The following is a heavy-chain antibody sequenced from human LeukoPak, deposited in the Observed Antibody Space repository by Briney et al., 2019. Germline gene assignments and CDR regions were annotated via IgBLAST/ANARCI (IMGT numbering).Heavy chain of an antibody. D-gene: IGHD5-24*01. CDR1: GYTFTGYY. Sequence: ASVNVSCKASGYTFTGYYLHWVRQAPGQVLEWMGWINPNSGGTNYAQKFQGRVTMTRDTSISTAYMELSRMRSDDTAVYYCARAEMATINFDYWGQGTLVTVSS. CDR2: INPNSGGT. J-gene: IGHJ4*02. V-gene: IGHV1-2*02. CDR3: ARAEMATINFDY.